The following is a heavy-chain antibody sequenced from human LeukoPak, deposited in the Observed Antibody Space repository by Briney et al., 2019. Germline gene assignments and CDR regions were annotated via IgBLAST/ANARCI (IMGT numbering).Heavy chain of an antibody. CDR2: VSYDGSNK. Sequence: GRSLRLSCAASGFTFSSYAMHWVRQAPGKGLEWVAVVSYDGSNKYYADSVKGRFTISRDNSKNTLYLQMNSLRAEDTAVYYCASDDYWGQGTLVTVSS. CDR3: ASDDY. CDR1: GFTFSSYA. J-gene: IGHJ4*02. V-gene: IGHV3-30-3*01.